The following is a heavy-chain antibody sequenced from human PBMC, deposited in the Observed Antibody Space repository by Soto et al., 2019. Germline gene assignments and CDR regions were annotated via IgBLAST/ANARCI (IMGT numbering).Heavy chain of an antibody. Sequence: SETLSLTCAVYGGSFSGYYWSWIRQPPGKGLEWIGEINHSGSTNYNPSLKSRGTISVDTSKNQCSLKLSSVSAADTAVYYCAGGGVIVYFDYWGQGALVAVSS. CDR3: AGGGVIVYFDY. V-gene: IGHV4-34*01. CDR2: INHSGST. D-gene: IGHD3-16*02. CDR1: GGSFSGYY. J-gene: IGHJ4*02.